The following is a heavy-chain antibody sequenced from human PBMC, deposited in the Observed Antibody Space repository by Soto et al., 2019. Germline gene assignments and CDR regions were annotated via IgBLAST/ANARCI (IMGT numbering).Heavy chain of an antibody. Sequence: GGSLRLSCSASGFTFTSYAMSWVRQAPGKGLEWVSAISGSGGSTYYADSVKGRFTISRDNSKNTPYLQMNSLRAEDTAVYYCAKRVAATPDDYWGQGTLVTVSS. J-gene: IGHJ4*02. CDR3: AKRVAATPDDY. D-gene: IGHD2-15*01. V-gene: IGHV3-23*01. CDR1: GFTFTSYA. CDR2: ISGSGGST.